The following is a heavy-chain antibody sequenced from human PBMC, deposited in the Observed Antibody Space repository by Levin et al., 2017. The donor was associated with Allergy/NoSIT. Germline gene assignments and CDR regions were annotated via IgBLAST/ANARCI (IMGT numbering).Heavy chain of an antibody. V-gene: IGHV3-30*18. CDR1: GFTFSSSG. Sequence: LSLTCAASGFTFSSSGMHWVRQAPGKGLEWVAVISYDGSNKYYADSVKGRFTISRDNSKNTLYLQMNSLRAEDTAVYYCAKFAGEYSSSPFDYWGQGTLVTVSS. D-gene: IGHD6-6*01. CDR2: ISYDGSNK. J-gene: IGHJ4*02. CDR3: AKFAGEYSSSPFDY.